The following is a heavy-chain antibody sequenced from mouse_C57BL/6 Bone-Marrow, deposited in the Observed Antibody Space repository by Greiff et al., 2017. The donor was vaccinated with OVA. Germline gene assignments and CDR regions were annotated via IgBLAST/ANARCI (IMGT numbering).Heavy chain of an antibody. J-gene: IGHJ1*03. Sequence: QVQLQQSGAELVKPGASVKISCKASGYAFSSYWMNWVKQRPGKGLEWIGQIYPGDGDTNYNGKFKGKATLTADKSSSTAYMQLSSLTSEDSAVYFCARSTTVVADWYFDVWGTGTTVTVSS. CDR2: IYPGDGDT. CDR1: GYAFSSYW. CDR3: ARSTTVVADWYFDV. D-gene: IGHD1-1*01. V-gene: IGHV1-80*01.